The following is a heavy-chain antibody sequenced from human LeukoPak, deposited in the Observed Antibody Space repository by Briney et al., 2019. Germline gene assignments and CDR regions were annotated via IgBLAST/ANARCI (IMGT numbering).Heavy chain of an antibody. Sequence: LSLTCTVSGGSISSGGYYWSWVRQAPGKGLGWVAVISYDGSNKYYADSVEGRFTISRDNSKNTLYLQMNSLRAEDTAVYYCAKDVEQLVSYFDYWGQGTLVTVSS. V-gene: IGHV3-30*18. CDR1: GGSISSGG. CDR2: ISYDGSNK. J-gene: IGHJ4*02. D-gene: IGHD6-13*01. CDR3: AKDVEQLVSYFDY.